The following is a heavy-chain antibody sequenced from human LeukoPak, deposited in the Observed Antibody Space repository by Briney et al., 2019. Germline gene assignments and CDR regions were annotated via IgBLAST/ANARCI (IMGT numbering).Heavy chain of an antibody. J-gene: IGHJ5*02. V-gene: IGHV4-34*01. Sequence: PSETLSLTCAVYGGSFSGYYWNWIRQSPGKGLEWIGEINHSGSTNYNPSLKSRVTISVDKSKNQFSLKLSSVTAADTAVYYCAREVRGFDPWGQGTLVTVSS. CDR2: INHSGST. CDR1: GGSFSGYY. CDR3: AREVRGFDP.